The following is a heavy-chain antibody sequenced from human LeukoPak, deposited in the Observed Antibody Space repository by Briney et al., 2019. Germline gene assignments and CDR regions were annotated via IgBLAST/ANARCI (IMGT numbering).Heavy chain of an antibody. CDR3: GKASGSGWYYFDY. CDR2: ISGGGGNT. CDR1: GFTFSSYA. J-gene: IGHJ4*02. V-gene: IGHV3-23*01. D-gene: IGHD6-13*01. Sequence: GGSLRLSCAASGFTFSSYAMSWVRQAPGKGLEWVSSISGGGGNTYNADSVKGRFTISRDNSKSTLYLQMNGLRAEDTAIYYCGKASGSGWYYFDYWGQGTLVTVSS.